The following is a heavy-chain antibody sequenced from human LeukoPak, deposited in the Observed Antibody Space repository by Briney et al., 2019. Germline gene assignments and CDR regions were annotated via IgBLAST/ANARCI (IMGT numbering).Heavy chain of an antibody. CDR3: AHSPGYNWKAHFDS. D-gene: IGHD1-20*01. V-gene: IGHV2-5*02. CDR1: RFSLTTSGVG. CDR2: IYWDDDK. J-gene: IGHJ4*01. Sequence: VSGPSLVKPTQTLTLTCTFSRFSLTTSGVGVGWIRQPPGKALEWIALIYWDDDKRYRPSLRSRLTITKDTSKNQVVLTMTNMDPVDTATYFCAHSPGYNWKAHFDSWGHGTLVTVSS.